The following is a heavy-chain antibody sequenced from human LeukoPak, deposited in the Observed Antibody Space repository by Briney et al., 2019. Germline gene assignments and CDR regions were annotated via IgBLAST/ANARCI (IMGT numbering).Heavy chain of an antibody. J-gene: IGHJ3*02. Sequence: GGSLRLSCAASGFTFSTYTMNWVRQAPGKGLEWVSYISSTSTTYYADSVKGRFTISRDNAKNSLNLQMNSLRAEDTAVYYCARMSYSGYDQRAFDIWGQGTKVTVSS. D-gene: IGHD5-12*01. CDR3: ARMSYSGYDQRAFDI. CDR1: GFTFSTYT. CDR2: ISSTSTT. V-gene: IGHV3-48*04.